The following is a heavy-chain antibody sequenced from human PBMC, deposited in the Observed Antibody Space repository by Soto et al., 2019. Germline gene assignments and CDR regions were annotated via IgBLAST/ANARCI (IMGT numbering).Heavy chain of an antibody. J-gene: IGHJ6*02. D-gene: IGHD3-9*01. Sequence: SETLSLTCTVSGGSISSSSYYWGWIRQPPGKGLEWIGSIYYSGSTYYNPSLKSRVTISVDTSKNQFSLKLSSVTAADTAVYYCARHSPDYDILTGYYSNVGVSPYVMDFWGQGTTVTVSS. CDR3: ARHSPDYDILTGYYSNVGVSPYVMDF. CDR1: GGSISSSSYY. CDR2: IYYSGST. V-gene: IGHV4-39*01.